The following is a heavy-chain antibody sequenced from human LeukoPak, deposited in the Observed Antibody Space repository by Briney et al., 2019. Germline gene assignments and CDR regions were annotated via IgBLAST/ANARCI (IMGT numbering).Heavy chain of an antibody. D-gene: IGHD6-13*01. CDR1: GYTFTGYY. V-gene: IGHV1-2*02. CDR2: INPNSGGT. J-gene: IGHJ4*02. Sequence: GASVKVSCKASGYTFTGYYMHWVRQAPGQGLEWMGWINPNSGGTTYAQKFQGRVTMTRDTSISTAYMELSRLRSDDTAVYYCARTPDSSSWFADFDYWGQGTLVTVSS. CDR3: ARTPDSSSWFADFDY.